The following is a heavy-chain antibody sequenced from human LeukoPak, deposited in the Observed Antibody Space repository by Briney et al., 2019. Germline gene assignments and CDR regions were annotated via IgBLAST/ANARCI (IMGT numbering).Heavy chain of an antibody. J-gene: IGHJ6*02. CDR1: GYTFTSYA. CDR3: ARDQRQRAIVVVVAATPSYYYGMDV. CDR2: IIPIFGTA. V-gene: IGHV1-69*13. Sequence: ASVKVSCKASGYTFTSYAISWVRQAPGQGLEWMGGIIPIFGTANYAQKFQGRVTITADESTSTAYMELSSLRSEDAAVYYCARDQRQRAIVVVVAATPSYYYGMDVWGQGTTVTVSS. D-gene: IGHD2-15*01.